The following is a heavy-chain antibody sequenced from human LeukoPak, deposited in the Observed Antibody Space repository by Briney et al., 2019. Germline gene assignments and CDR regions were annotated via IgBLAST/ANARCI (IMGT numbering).Heavy chain of an antibody. D-gene: IGHD6-19*01. CDR1: GGSISSYF. CDR3: ARPGYSSAGAHAFDI. Sequence: SETLSLTCTVSGGSISSYFCSWIRQPPDKGLEWIGYIYYSGSTNYNPSLKSRVTMSVDTSKNQFSLKLSSVTAADTAVYYCARPGYSSAGAHAFDIWGKGTMVTVSS. CDR2: IYYSGST. J-gene: IGHJ3*02. V-gene: IGHV4-59*08.